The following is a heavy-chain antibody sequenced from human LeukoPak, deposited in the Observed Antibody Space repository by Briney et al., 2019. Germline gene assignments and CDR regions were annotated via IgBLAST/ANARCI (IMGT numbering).Heavy chain of an antibody. CDR1: GFTFSSYA. CDR2: ISGSGGST. J-gene: IGHJ6*03. Sequence: QSGGSLRLSCAASGFTFSSYAMSWVRQAPGKGLEWVSAISGSGGSTYYADSVKGRFTISRDNSKNTLYLQMNSLRAEDTAVYYCAKGTAMVPTYYYYYMDVWGKGTTVTVSS. CDR3: AKGTAMVPTYYYYYMDV. V-gene: IGHV3-23*01. D-gene: IGHD5-18*01.